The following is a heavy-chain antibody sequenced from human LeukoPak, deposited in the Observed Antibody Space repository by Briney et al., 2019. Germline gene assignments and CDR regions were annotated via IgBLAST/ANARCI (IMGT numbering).Heavy chain of an antibody. CDR3: ARDIHRHDYGDYDPFDY. V-gene: IGHV1-2*02. CDR2: INPNSGGT. CDR1: GYTFTGYY. J-gene: IGHJ4*02. D-gene: IGHD4-17*01. Sequence: GASVKVSCKASGYTFTGYYMHWVRQAPGQGLEWMGWINPNSGGTNYAQKFQGRVTMTRDTSISTAYMELSRPRSDDTAVYYCARDIHRHDYGDYDPFDYWGQGTLVTVSS.